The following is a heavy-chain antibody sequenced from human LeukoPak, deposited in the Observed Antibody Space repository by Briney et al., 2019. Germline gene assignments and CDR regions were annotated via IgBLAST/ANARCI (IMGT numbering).Heavy chain of an antibody. CDR1: GGSISSHY. D-gene: IGHD4-11*01. CDR3: AGERALSNYDY. V-gene: IGHV4-59*11. J-gene: IGHJ4*02. Sequence: SETLSLTCTVSGGSISSHYWSWIRQPPGKGLEWIGYIYHIGSANYNPSLKSRVAISVDTSKNQFPLNLSSVTAADTAVYYCAGERALSNYDYWGQGTLVTVSS. CDR2: IYHIGSA.